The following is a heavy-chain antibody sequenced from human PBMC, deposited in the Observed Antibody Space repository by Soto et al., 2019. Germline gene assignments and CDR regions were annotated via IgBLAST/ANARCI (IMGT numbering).Heavy chain of an antibody. CDR1: GVTFGSYS. J-gene: IGHJ4*02. V-gene: IGHV3-48*01. D-gene: IGHD2-2*01. CDR3: SSPGQRRTTSCSR. Sequence: GGSLRLSCAASGVTFGSYSMNWVGQGPGSGPEWVSYISSSSNSIYYADSVKGRFTISRDNAKNSLHLQMNSLRAEDTAVYYCSSPGQRRTTSCSRCGPAPLLTLSS. CDR2: ISSSSNSI.